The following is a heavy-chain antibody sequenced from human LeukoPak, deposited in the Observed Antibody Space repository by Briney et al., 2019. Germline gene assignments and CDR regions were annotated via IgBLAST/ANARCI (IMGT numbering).Heavy chain of an antibody. Sequence: PGGSLRLSCAASGFTFSSYSMNWVRQAPGKGLEWVSSISSSSSYIYYADSVKGRFTISRDNAKNSLCLQMNSLRAEDTAVYYCARVTERWFGELTAYDYWGQGTLVTVSS. V-gene: IGHV3-21*01. D-gene: IGHD3-10*01. J-gene: IGHJ4*02. CDR2: ISSSSSYI. CDR1: GFTFSSYS. CDR3: ARVTERWFGELTAYDY.